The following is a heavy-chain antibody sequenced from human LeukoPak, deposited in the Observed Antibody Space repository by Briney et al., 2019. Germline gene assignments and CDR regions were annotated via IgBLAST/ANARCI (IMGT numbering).Heavy chain of an antibody. Sequence: GGSLRPSCAAPGFSFSSNWMGWVRQAPGKGLEWVAHIKRDGSQKYYLDSVKGRFTISRDNAKNSLYLQMNSLRVEDTAVYYCARLGLEVGGPNWFDPWGQGTLVTVSS. CDR2: IKRDGSQK. V-gene: IGHV3-7*01. CDR1: GFSFSSNW. CDR3: ARLGLEVGGPNWFDP. D-gene: IGHD1-1*01. J-gene: IGHJ5*02.